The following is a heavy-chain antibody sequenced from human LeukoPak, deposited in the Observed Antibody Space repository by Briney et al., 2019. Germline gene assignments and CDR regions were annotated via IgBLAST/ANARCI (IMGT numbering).Heavy chain of an antibody. D-gene: IGHD6-13*01. Sequence: SETLSLTCTVSGGSISSYYWSWIRQPPGKGLEWIGYIYYSGSTKYNPSLRSRVTISVDTSKNHFSLKLSSVTAADTAVYYCARVSGSSFPYWGQGTLVTVSS. CDR1: GGSISSYY. J-gene: IGHJ4*02. CDR2: IYYSGST. CDR3: ARVSGSSFPY. V-gene: IGHV4-59*01.